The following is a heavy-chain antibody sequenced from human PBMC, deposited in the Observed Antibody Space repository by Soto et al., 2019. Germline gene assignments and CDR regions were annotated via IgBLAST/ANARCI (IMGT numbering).Heavy chain of an antibody. CDR2: IIPISGTA. D-gene: IGHD2-2*01. CDR3: ARSQGSSTSLEIYYYYYYGMDV. J-gene: IGHJ6*02. Sequence: QVQLVQSGAEVKKPGSSVKVSCKASGGTFSSYAISWVRQAPGQGLEWMGGIIPISGTANYAQKFQGRVTSTADESTSTAYMELGSLRSEGTAVYYCARSQGSSTSLEIYYYYYYGMDVWGQGTTVTVSS. V-gene: IGHV1-69*01. CDR1: GGTFSSYA.